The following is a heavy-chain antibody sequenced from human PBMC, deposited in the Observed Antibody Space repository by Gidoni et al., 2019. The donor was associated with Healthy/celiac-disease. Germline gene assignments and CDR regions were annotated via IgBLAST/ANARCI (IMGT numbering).Heavy chain of an antibody. CDR2: ISSSSSYI. Sequence: EVQLVESGGGLVKPGGSLRLSCAASGLPFSSYSLNWFRQAPGKGLEWVSSISSSSSYIYYADSVKGRFTISRDNAKNSLYLQMNSLRAEDTAVYYCARESERFLEWLSDYYYYGMDVWGQGTTVTVSS. D-gene: IGHD3-3*01. J-gene: IGHJ6*02. V-gene: IGHV3-21*01. CDR1: GLPFSSYS. CDR3: ARESERFLEWLSDYYYYGMDV.